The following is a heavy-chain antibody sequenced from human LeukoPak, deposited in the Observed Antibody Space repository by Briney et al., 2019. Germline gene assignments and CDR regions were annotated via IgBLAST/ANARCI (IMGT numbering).Heavy chain of an antibody. Sequence: PSETLSLTCTVSGGSISSSSYYWGWIRQPPGKGLEWIGSIYYSGSTYYNPSLKSRVTISVDTSKNQFPLKLSSVTAADTAVYYCARGRYCSGGSCYYRGKYNWFDPWGQGTLVTVSS. D-gene: IGHD2-15*01. CDR3: ARGRYCSGGSCYYRGKYNWFDP. CDR2: IYYSGST. J-gene: IGHJ5*02. CDR1: GGSISSSSYY. V-gene: IGHV4-39*06.